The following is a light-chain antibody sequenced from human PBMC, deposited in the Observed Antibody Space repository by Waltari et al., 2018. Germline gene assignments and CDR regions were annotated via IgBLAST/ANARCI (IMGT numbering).Light chain of an antibody. Sequence: DIVLTQSPASLAVSLGERATINCKSSQSVLDTSNNKNFLSWDQQRPGQPPPLLVYWASIRQSGIPDRVTGGGSGTDFTLTISNFQAEDVAVYYCHQYSATPLTFGGGTKVEMK. CDR3: HQYSATPLT. J-gene: IGKJ4*01. CDR2: WAS. CDR1: QSVLDTSNNKNF. V-gene: IGKV4-1*01.